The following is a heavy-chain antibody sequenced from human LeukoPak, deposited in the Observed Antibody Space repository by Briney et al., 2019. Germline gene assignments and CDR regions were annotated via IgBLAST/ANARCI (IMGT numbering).Heavy chain of an antibody. D-gene: IGHD3-10*01. CDR2: VYRSGNT. J-gene: IGHJ3*02. CDR3: ARPFSGSGGSTAFDI. V-gene: IGHV4-59*08. Sequence: SETLSLTCTLSGGSISQYYWSWIRQPPGKGPEWIGYVYRSGNTNYNPSLKSRLTISVDTSRNQFSLRLSSVTAADTAVYFCARPFSGSGGSTAFDIWGHGTMVTVSS. CDR1: GGSISQYY.